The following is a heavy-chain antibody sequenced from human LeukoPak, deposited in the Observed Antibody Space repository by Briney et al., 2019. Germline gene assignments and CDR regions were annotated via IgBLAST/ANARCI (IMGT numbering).Heavy chain of an antibody. CDR3: ARHDYYYGSGSADC. Sequence: SETLSLTCTVSGGSTSSSSYYWGWIRQPPGKGLEWIGSIYYSGSTYYNPSLKSRVTTSVDTSKNQFSLKLGSVTAADTAVYYCARHDYYYGSGSADCWGQGIPVTVSS. CDR1: GGSTSSSSYY. CDR2: IYYSGST. J-gene: IGHJ4*02. D-gene: IGHD3-10*01. V-gene: IGHV4-39*01.